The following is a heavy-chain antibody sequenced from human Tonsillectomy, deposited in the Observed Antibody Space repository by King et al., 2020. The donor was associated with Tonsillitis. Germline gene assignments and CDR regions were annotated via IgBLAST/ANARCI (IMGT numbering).Heavy chain of an antibody. CDR2: VNPNTGGT. Sequence: VQLVQSGAEVKKPGASVKVSCNVSGYTFSDYYMHWVRQAPGQGLEWLGWVNPNTGGTNYAQKFQGRVTMTRDTSISTAYMELSSLRSDDTAVYYCARGKKYLDNSDSYTWFYWGQGTLVTVSS. CDR3: ARGKKYLDNSDSYTWFY. D-gene: IGHD3-22*01. V-gene: IGHV1-2*02. J-gene: IGHJ4*02. CDR1: GYTFSDYY.